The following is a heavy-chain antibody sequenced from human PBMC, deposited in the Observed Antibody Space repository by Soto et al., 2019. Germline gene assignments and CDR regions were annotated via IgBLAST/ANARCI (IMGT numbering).Heavy chain of an antibody. J-gene: IGHJ4*02. D-gene: IGHD1-26*01. CDR2: IYSTGSS. V-gene: IGHV4-30-4*01. CDR1: GGSISSCNYY. CDR3: AGMQDGALAY. Sequence: SETLSLTCTVSGGSISSCNYYWSWIRQSPGKGLEWIGYIYSTGSSYYNPSLRSRITIKPDTSKNQFSLQLNSVIPEDTAVYYCAGMQDGALAYWGQGTLVTVSS.